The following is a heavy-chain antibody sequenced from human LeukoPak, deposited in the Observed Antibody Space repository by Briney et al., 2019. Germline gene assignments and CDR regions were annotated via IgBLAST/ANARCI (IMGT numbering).Heavy chain of an antibody. J-gene: IGHJ5*02. CDR3: ARNTPSYGPQRGSTWFDP. CDR1: GGSISSSSYY. V-gene: IGHV4-39*07. CDR2: IYYSGST. D-gene: IGHD3-16*01. Sequence: SETLSLTCTVSGGSISSSSYYWGWIRQPPGKGLEWIGSIYYSGSTYYNPSLKSRVTISVDTSKNQFSLKLSSVTAADTAVYYCARNTPSYGPQRGSTWFDPWGQGTLVTVSS.